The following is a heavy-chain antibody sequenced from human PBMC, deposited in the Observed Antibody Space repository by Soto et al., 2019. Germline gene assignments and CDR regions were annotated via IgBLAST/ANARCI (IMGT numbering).Heavy chain of an antibody. D-gene: IGHD3-10*01. CDR2: IYYSGST. CDR3: AREYIGAYYMDV. V-gene: IGHV4-31*03. CDR1: GGSISSGGYY. J-gene: IGHJ6*03. Sequence: PSETLSLTCTVSGGSISSGGYYWSWIRQHPGRGLEWIGYIYYSGSTYYNPSLKSRVTISVDTSKNQFSLKLSSVTAADTAVYYCAREYIGAYYMDVWGKGTTVTVSS.